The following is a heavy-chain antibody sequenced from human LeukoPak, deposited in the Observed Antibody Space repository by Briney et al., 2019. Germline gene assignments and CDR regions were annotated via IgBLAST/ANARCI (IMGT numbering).Heavy chain of an antibody. J-gene: IGHJ4*02. Sequence: SETLSLTCTVSGGSISSSSYYWGWIRQPPGKGLEWIGSIYYSGSTYYNPSLKSRVTISVDTSKNQFSLKLSPVTAADTAVYYCARRFYYDILAGYSNWGQGTLVTVSS. CDR1: GGSISSSSYY. V-gene: IGHV4-39*01. CDR2: IYYSGST. D-gene: IGHD3-9*01. CDR3: ARRFYYDILAGYSN.